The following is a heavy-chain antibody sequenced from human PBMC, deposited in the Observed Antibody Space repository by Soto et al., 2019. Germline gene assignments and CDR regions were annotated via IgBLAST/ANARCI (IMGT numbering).Heavy chain of an antibody. CDR1: GGSISNYY. J-gene: IGHJ4*02. Sequence: SETLSLTCTVSGGSISNYYWSWIRQPPGKGLEWIGYIHYSGNTKYNPSLKSRVTISADTSKDQFSLKLTSVTAADTAVYYCARGHYDFWSGYFATIAYWGQGSLVTVS. V-gene: IGHV4-59*08. CDR2: IHYSGNT. D-gene: IGHD3-3*01. CDR3: ARGHYDFWSGYFATIAY.